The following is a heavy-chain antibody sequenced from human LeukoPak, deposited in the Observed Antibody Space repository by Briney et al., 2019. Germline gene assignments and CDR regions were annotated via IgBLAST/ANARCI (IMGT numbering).Heavy chain of an antibody. J-gene: IGHJ4*02. CDR1: GYTFTTYY. CDR3: ARDRRFLEWLVDFDY. Sequence: GASVKVSCKASGYTFTTYYIHWVRQAPGQGLEWMGIINPSSGSTNYAQKFQGRVTMTRDTSTSTVYMELSSLKSEDTAVYYCARDRRFLEWLVDFDYWGQGTLVTVSS. D-gene: IGHD3-3*01. V-gene: IGHV1-46*01. CDR2: INPSSGST.